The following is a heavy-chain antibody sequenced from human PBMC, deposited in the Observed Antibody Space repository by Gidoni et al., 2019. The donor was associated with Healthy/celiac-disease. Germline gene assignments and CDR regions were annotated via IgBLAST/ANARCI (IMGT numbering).Heavy chain of an antibody. CDR1: GFPFSSYG. V-gene: IGHV3-33*01. D-gene: IGHD6-6*01. J-gene: IGHJ6*02. CDR2: IWYDGSNK. Sequence: QVQLVESGGGVVQPGRSLRLPCAASGFPFSSYGMHWVRQAPGKGLEWVAVIWYDGSNKYYADSVKGRFTISRDNSKNTLYLQMNSLRAEDTAVYYCARIIKRIAARPGYYGMDVWGQGTTVTVSS. CDR3: ARIIKRIAARPGYYGMDV.